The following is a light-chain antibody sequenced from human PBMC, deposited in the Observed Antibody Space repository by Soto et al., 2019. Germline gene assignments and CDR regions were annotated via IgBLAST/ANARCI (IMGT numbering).Light chain of an antibody. CDR2: GAS. CDR1: QSVSSSY. J-gene: IGKJ2*01. V-gene: IGKV3-20*01. CDR3: QQYGSSPLYT. Sequence: EIVLTQSPGTLSLSPGERATLSCRASQSVSSSYLAWYQQKPGQAPRLLIYGASSRATGIPDRFSGSGSGTGFTLTIGRLEPEDFAVYYCQQYGSSPLYTFGQGTKLEIK.